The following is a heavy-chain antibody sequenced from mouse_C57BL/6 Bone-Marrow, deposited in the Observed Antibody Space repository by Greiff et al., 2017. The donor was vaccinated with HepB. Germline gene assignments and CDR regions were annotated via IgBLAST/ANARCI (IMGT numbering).Heavy chain of an antibody. V-gene: IGHV1-63*01. CDR1: GYTFTNYW. Sequence: VKLMESGAELVRPGTSVKMSCKASGYTFTNYWIGWAKQRPGHGLEWIGDIYPGGGYTNYNEKFKGKATLTADKSSSTAYMQFSSLTSEDSAIYYCARLPYYGSSSYYFDYWGQGTTLTVSS. CDR3: ARLPYYGSSSYYFDY. J-gene: IGHJ2*01. CDR2: IYPGGGYT. D-gene: IGHD1-1*01.